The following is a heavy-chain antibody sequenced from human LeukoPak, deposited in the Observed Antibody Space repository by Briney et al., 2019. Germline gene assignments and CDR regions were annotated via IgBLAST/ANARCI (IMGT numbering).Heavy chain of an antibody. Sequence: GRSLRLSCAASGFTFSSYGMHWVHQGPGKGLEWVAVISDDGTNKYYTDSVKGRFTISRDSSKNTLFLQMNSLRVEDTAVYYCAKDNKRYSYDYWGQGTLVTVSS. CDR3: AKDNKRYSYDY. CDR2: ISDDGTNK. J-gene: IGHJ4*02. D-gene: IGHD5-18*01. CDR1: GFTFSSYG. V-gene: IGHV3-30*18.